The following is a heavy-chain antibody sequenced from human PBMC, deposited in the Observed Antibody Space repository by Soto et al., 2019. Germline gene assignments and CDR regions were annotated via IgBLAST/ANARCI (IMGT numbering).Heavy chain of an antibody. CDR1: GYTFASYA. CDR3: ARDPPPPDY. Sequence: GASVKLSCKDSGYTFASYAISWMRQAPGQGLEWMGWISAYNGNTNYAQKLQGRVTMTTDTSTSTAYMELRSLRSDDTAVYYCARDPPPPDYWGQGTLVTVSS. J-gene: IGHJ4*02. V-gene: IGHV1-18*01. CDR2: ISAYNGNT.